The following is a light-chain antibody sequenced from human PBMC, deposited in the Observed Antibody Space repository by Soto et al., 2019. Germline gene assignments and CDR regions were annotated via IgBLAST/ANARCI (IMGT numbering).Light chain of an antibody. CDR2: GAS. J-gene: IGKJ5*01. CDR1: QSVSSSY. V-gene: IGKV3-20*01. Sequence: EIVLTQSPGTLSLSPGERATLSCRASQSVSSSYLAWYQQKPGQPPRLLIYGASSRATGIPARFSGSGSGTDFTLTISSLEPEDFAVYYCKQYKEWPPFTFGQGTRLEIK. CDR3: KQYKEWPPFT.